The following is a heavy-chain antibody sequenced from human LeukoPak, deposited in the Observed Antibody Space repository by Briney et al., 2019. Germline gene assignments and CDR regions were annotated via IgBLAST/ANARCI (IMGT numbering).Heavy chain of an antibody. CDR3: ARLKCSGGSCYSDY. Sequence: GESLQISCKCSGYSFTSYWIGGAGPLPGKGLEGMGIIYPGESDTRYSPSFQGQVTISADKSITTAYLQWSSLKASDTAMYYCARLKCSGGSCYSDYWGQGTLVTVSS. D-gene: IGHD2-15*01. CDR2: IYPGESDT. CDR1: GYSFTSYW. J-gene: IGHJ4*02. V-gene: IGHV5-51*01.